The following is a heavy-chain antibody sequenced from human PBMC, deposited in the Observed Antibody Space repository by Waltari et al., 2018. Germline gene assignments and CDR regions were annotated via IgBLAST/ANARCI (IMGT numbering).Heavy chain of an antibody. CDR2: FNPNHGGT. D-gene: IGHD3-22*01. J-gene: IGHJ5*02. V-gene: IGHV1-2*02. Sequence: QVQLVQSGAEVKKPGASVKVSCKASGYNFTGYYMHWVRQAPVQGLEWMGCFNPNHGGTNYAPKVQGRVTITRDTSLSTAYMELSRLRSDDTAVYYCAVGLVKNWFDPWGQGTLVTVSS. CDR3: AVGLVKNWFDP. CDR1: GYNFTGYY.